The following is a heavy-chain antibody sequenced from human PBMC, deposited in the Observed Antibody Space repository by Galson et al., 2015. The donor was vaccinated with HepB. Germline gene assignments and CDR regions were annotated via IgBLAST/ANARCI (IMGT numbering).Heavy chain of an antibody. J-gene: IGHJ4*02. D-gene: IGHD1-1*01. Sequence: SLRLSCAASGFIFSASTIHWVRQASGKGLDWVGRIRSRTNNYATAYRASVKGRFTLSRDDSQNTAYLQMDSLKTEDTATYYCTREDKLPQDYWGQGTLVTVSS. V-gene: IGHV3-73*01. CDR2: IRSRTNNYAT. CDR3: TREDKLPQDY. CDR1: GFIFSAST.